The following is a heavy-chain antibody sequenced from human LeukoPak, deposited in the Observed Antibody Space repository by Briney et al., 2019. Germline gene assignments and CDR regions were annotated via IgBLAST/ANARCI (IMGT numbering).Heavy chain of an antibody. CDR1: GGSISSSNW. CDR2: IYHSGST. CDR3: ARERDSGSYYFDY. J-gene: IGHJ4*02. Sequence: SGTLSLTCAVSGGSISSSNWWSWVRQPPGKGLEWIGEIYHSGSTNYNPSLKSRVTISVDKSKNQFSLKLSSVTAADTAVYYCARERDSGSYYFDYWGQGTLVTVSS. D-gene: IGHD1-26*01. V-gene: IGHV4-4*02.